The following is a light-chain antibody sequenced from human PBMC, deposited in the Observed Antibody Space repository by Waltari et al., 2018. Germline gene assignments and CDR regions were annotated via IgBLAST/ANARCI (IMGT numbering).Light chain of an antibody. CDR1: KLGDKY. CDR2: QDI. V-gene: IGLV3-1*01. Sequence: SYELTQPPSVSVSPGQTASITCSGDKLGDKYACWYQQKPGHSPVLVIYQDIKRPSGIPERFSGSNSGNTATLTISGSQAMDEADYYCQAWDSRVVFGGGTKLTVL. J-gene: IGLJ2*01. CDR3: QAWDSRVV.